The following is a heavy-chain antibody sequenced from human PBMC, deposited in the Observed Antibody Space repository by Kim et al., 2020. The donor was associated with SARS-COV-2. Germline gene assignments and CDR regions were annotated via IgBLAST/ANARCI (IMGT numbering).Heavy chain of an antibody. V-gene: IGHV3-9*01. D-gene: IGHD6-13*01. CDR2: ITWNGRDL. CDR1: GFAFDDYA. CDR3: TKDMDASGIAADGYFQH. Sequence: GGSLRLSCAASGFAFDDYAMHWVRQSPGKGLEWVSGITWNGRDLGYADSVRGRFTISRDNAKNSLSLEMNSLQPEDTAFYYCTKDMDASGIAADGYFQHWGQVTLVTVS. J-gene: IGHJ1*01.